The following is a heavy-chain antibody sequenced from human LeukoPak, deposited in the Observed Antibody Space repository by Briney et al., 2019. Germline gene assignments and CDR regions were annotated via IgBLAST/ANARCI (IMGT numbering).Heavy chain of an antibody. CDR3: ARVAGDYGGNSRHLAHFDY. Sequence: SETLSLTCAVYGGSFSGYYWIWIRQPPGKGLEWIGEISHSGSTNYNPSLKSRVTISVDTSKNQFSLKLSSVTAADTAVYYCARVAGDYGGNSRHLAHFDYWGQGTLVTVSS. CDR2: ISHSGST. CDR1: GGSFSGYY. D-gene: IGHD4-23*01. J-gene: IGHJ4*02. V-gene: IGHV4-34*09.